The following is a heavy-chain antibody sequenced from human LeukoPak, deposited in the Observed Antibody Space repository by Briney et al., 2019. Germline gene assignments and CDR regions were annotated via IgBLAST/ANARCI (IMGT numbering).Heavy chain of an antibody. CDR2: IYTGGST. J-gene: IGHJ6*02. CDR1: GFTVSNNY. Sequence: GGSLRLSCAVSGFTVSNNYMTWVRQAPGKGLEWVSVIYTGGSTYYADSVKGRFTISRDNSKNTLYLQMNSLRAEDTAVYYCARDWEYSYGIMDVWGQGTTVTVSS. V-gene: IGHV3-66*01. D-gene: IGHD5-18*01. CDR3: ARDWEYSYGIMDV.